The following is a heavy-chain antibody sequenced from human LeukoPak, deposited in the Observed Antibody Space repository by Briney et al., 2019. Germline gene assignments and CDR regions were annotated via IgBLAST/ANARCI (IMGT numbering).Heavy chain of an antibody. CDR2: IYPRDSDT. CDR3: ARPTSSYDHGDYFDQ. Sequence: GESLKISCKGSGYSFTAYWIGWVRQMPGKGLEWMGLIYPRDSDTRYSPSFQGQVTISADKSISTAYLQWSSLKASDTAIYYCARPTSSYDHGDYFDQWGQGTLVTVSS. V-gene: IGHV5-51*01. D-gene: IGHD4-17*01. CDR1: GYSFTAYW. J-gene: IGHJ4*02.